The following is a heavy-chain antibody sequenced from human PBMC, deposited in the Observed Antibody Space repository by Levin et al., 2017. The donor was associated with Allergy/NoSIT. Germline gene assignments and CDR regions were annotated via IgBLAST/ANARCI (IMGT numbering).Heavy chain of an antibody. CDR3: ARLSGEVTTSPLYYYYGMDV. CDR1: GGSISSSSYY. CDR2: IYYSGST. V-gene: IGHV4-39*01. J-gene: IGHJ6*02. Sequence: SETLSLTCTVSGGSISSSSYYWGWIRQPPGKGLEWIGSIYYSGSTYYNPSLKSRVTISVDTSKNQFSLKLSSVTAADTAVYYCARLSGEVTTSPLYYYYGMDVWGQGTTVTVSS. D-gene: IGHD4-17*01.